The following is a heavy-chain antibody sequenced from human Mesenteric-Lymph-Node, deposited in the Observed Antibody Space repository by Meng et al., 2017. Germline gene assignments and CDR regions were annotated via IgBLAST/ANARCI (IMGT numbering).Heavy chain of an antibody. CDR2: TYYKSKWYN. Sequence: QVQSPQSGPGLVKPSQTLSPTCTISGDSVSTNSAAWNWIRQSPSGGLEWLGRTYYKSKWYNDYAESVKSRITINPDTSKNQFSLQLNSVTPEDTVVYYCARDPAAFDFWGQGILVTVSS. V-gene: IGHV6-1*01. CDR3: ARDPAAFDF. D-gene: IGHD6-25*01. J-gene: IGHJ4*02. CDR1: GDSVSTNSAA.